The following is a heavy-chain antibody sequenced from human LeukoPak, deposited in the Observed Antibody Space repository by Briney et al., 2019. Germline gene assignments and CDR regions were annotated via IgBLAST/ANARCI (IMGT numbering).Heavy chain of an antibody. CDR3: ARGQLRYFDWLRTGTWFDP. Sequence: SSETLSLTCAVSGVSVTSGYWWSWVRQSPGRGLEWIGEISRSGSTTYMPFLKSRLSMSMDRSKNEFSLKLTSVTAADTAVYYCARGQLRYFDWLRTGTWFDPWGQGTLVTVSS. V-gene: IGHV4-4*02. D-gene: IGHD3-9*01. CDR1: GVSVTSGYW. J-gene: IGHJ5*01. CDR2: ISRSGST.